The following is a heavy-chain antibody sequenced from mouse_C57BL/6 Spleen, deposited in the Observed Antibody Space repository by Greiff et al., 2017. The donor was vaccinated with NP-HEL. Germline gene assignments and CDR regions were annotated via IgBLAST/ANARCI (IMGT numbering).Heavy chain of an antibody. V-gene: IGHV1-18*01. CDR2: INPNNGGT. CDR1: GYTFTDYN. J-gene: IGHJ4*01. D-gene: IGHD2-3*01. CDR3: ARLDDGYYGDAMDY. Sequence: EVQLQQSGPELVKPGASVKIPCKASGYTFTDYNMDWVKQSHGKSLAWIGDINPNNGGTIYNQKFKGKATLTVDKSSSTAYMELRSLTSEDTAVYYCARLDDGYYGDAMDYWGQGTSVTVSS.